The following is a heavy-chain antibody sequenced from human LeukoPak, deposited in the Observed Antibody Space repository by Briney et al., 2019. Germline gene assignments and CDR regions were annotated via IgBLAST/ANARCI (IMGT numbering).Heavy chain of an antibody. J-gene: IGHJ4*02. V-gene: IGHV5-51*01. D-gene: IGHD6-13*01. CDR1: GYSFTSYW. Sequence: GKSLKISCKGSGYSFTSYWIGWVRQMPGKGLEWMGIIYPGDSDTRYSPSSQGQVTISADKSISTAYLQWSSLKASDTAMYYCASTHNYSSSWYSYWGQGTLVTVSS. CDR2: IYPGDSDT. CDR3: ASTHNYSSSWYSY.